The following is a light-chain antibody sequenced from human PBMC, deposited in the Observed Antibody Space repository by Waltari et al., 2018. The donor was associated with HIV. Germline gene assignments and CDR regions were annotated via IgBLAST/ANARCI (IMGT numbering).Light chain of an antibody. V-gene: IGKV1-39*01. CDR1: QDIGGY. CDR2: AAS. CDR3: QQSHSPPYT. J-gene: IGKJ2*01. Sequence: DIQMTQSPSSLSASVGDRVIITCRTSQDIGGYLSWAQQQPGKAPRLLIYAASSCQSGVPARFTGRGSGTDFTLTITSLQPEDFATYYCQQSHSPPYTFGQGTKVEI.